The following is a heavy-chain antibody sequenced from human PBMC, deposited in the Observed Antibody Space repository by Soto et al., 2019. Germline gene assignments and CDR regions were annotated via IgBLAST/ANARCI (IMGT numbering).Heavy chain of an antibody. J-gene: IGHJ6*02. CDR2: ISSSSSTI. Sequence: EVQLVESGGGLVQPGGSLRLSCAASGFTFSSYSMNWVRQAPGKGLEWVSYISSSSSTIFYADSVKGRFTISRDNAKNSLYLQMNSLRDEDTAVYYCARYPQSGNYYPYYYYGMDVWGQGTTVTVSS. CDR3: ARYPQSGNYYPYYYYGMDV. D-gene: IGHD1-26*01. V-gene: IGHV3-48*02. CDR1: GFTFSSYS.